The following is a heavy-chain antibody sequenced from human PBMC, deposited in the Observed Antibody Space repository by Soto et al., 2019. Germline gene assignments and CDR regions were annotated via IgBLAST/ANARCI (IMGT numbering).Heavy chain of an antibody. Sequence: TLSLTCAISGAGVSSSTAAWNWIRSSPSRGLEWLGRTYYRSNWRHDYAVSVKSRITVNPDTSKNHFSLQLNSVTPDDTAVYYCARGVAGSGFDLWGQGTRVTVS. J-gene: IGHJ4*02. CDR1: GAGVSSSTAA. CDR3: ARGVAGSGFDL. CDR2: TYYRSNWRH. V-gene: IGHV6-1*01. D-gene: IGHD6-19*01.